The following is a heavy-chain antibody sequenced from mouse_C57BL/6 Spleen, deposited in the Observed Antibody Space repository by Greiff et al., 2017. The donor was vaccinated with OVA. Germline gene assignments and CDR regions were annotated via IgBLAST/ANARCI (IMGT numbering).Heavy chain of an antibody. CDR2: INYDGSST. CDR1: GFTFSDYY. J-gene: IGHJ1*03. Sequence: EVKLMESEGGLVQPGSSMKLSCTASGFTFSDYYMAWVRQVPEKGLEWVANINYDGSSTYYLDSLKSRFIISRDNAKNILYLQMSSLKSEDTATFYCARTLWDWYFDVWGTGTTVTVSS. V-gene: IGHV5-16*01. CDR3: ARTLWDWYFDV. D-gene: IGHD6-1*01.